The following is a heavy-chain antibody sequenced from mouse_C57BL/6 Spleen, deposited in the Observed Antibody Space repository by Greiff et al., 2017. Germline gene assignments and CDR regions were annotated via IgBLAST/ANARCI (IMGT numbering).Heavy chain of an antibody. D-gene: IGHD2-4*01. CDR2: IYPRSGNT. V-gene: IGHV1-81*01. Sequence: QVQLQQSGAELARPGASVKLSCKASGYTFTSYGISWVKQRTGQGLEWIGEIYPRSGNTYYNEKFKGKATLTADKSSSTAYMELRSLTSEDSAVYFCARPHYDYDGCFDYWGQGTTLTVSS. CDR3: ARPHYDYDGCFDY. CDR1: GYTFTSYG. J-gene: IGHJ2*01.